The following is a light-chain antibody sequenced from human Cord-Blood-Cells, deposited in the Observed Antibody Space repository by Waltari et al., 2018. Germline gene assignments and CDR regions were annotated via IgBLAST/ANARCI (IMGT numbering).Light chain of an antibody. Sequence: DIVMTQSPDSLAVSLGEGATINCKSSQSVLYSSNNKNYLAWYQQKPGQPPKLLIYWASTRESGVPARFSGSGSGTDFTLTISSLQAEDVAVYYCQQYYSTPWTFGQGTKVEIK. CDR3: QQYYSTPWT. CDR1: QSVLYSSNNKNY. J-gene: IGKJ1*01. V-gene: IGKV4-1*01. CDR2: WAS.